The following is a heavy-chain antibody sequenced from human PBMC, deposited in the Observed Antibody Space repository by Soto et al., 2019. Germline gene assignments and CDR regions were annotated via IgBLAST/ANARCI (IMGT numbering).Heavy chain of an antibody. D-gene: IGHD2-15*01. CDR1: GGSISSGGYY. CDR2: IYYSGST. J-gene: IGHJ4*02. V-gene: IGHV4-31*03. Sequence: SETLSLTCTVSGGSISSGGYYWSWIRQHPGKGLEWIGYIYYSGSTYYNPSLKSRVTISVDTSKNQFSLKLSSVTAADTAVYYCARGDESSGGSSAPFDYWGQGTLVTVSS. CDR3: ARGDESSGGSSAPFDY.